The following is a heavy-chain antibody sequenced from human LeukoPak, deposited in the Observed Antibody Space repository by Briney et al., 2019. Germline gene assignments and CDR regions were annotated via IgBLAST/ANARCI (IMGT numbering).Heavy chain of an antibody. CDR1: GFTFSNYN. CDR3: ARVGDGYSVNYFDC. J-gene: IGHJ4*02. Sequence: GGSLRLSCAASGFTFSNYNMNWVRQAPGKGLEWVSFISSTSSTVYYADSVKGRFTVSRDNAKNSLYLQMNSLRDEDTAMFYCARVGDGYSVNYFDCWGQGTLVTVSS. D-gene: IGHD5-24*01. V-gene: IGHV3-48*02. CDR2: ISSTSSTV.